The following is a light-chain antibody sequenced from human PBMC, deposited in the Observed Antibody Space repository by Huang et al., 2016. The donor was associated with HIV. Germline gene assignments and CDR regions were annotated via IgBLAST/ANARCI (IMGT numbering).Light chain of an antibody. CDR1: QSVGSF. CDR2: DAS. Sequence: EIVLTQSPATLSLSPGERATLSCRASQSVGSFLAWYQQKPGQAPRLLIDDASYRATGIPARFSGSGSGTDFTLTISSLEPEDFAVYYCQQRTYSFTFGPGTKVD. V-gene: IGKV3-11*01. J-gene: IGKJ3*01. CDR3: QQRTYSFT.